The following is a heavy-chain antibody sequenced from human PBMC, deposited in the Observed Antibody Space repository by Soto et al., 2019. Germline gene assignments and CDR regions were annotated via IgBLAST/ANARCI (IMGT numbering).Heavy chain of an antibody. CDR3: AKDLNAILSGGLIASPGYIEN. J-gene: IGHJ4*01. D-gene: IGHD3-16*01. Sequence: GGSLRLSCVASGFNFISYGMHWVRQAPGKGLEWVAVISYDGSNKKYADSVRGRFTISRDNSKNTLYLQIDSLRPEDTAVYYCAKDLNAILSGGLIASPGYIENWGHGTLVTVSS. CDR1: GFNFISYG. V-gene: IGHV3-30*18. CDR2: ISYDGSNK.